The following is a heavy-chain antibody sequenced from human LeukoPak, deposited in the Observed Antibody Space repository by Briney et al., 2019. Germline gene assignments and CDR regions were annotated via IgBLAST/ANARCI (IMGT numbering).Heavy chain of an antibody. D-gene: IGHD2-8*01. CDR2: IYYCGST. Sequence: PSETLSLTCTVSGGSISSSSYYWGWIRQPPGKGLEWIGSIYYCGSTYYNPSLKSRVTISVDTSKNQFSLKLSSVTAADTAVYYCARQGCTNGVCYVADYWGQGTLVTVSS. V-gene: IGHV4-39*01. CDR3: ARQGCTNGVCYVADY. J-gene: IGHJ4*02. CDR1: GGSISSSSYY.